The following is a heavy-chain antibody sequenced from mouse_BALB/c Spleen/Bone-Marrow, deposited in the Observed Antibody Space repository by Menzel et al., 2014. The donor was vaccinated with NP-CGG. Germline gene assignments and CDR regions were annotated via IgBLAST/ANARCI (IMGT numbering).Heavy chain of an antibody. Sequence: QVQLKEFGAELTKPGASGTMSCKASGYTFTNYWIHWIKQRPGQGLEWIGYINPGTGYTDYNPNFKDKATLTADKSSITAYIQLSSLTSEDSSVYYCARETGTYVRGYWGQGASVAVGS. J-gene: IGHJ4*01. CDR3: ARETGTYVRGY. D-gene: IGHD4-1*01. CDR2: INPGTGYT. CDR1: GYTFTNYW. V-gene: IGHV1-7*01.